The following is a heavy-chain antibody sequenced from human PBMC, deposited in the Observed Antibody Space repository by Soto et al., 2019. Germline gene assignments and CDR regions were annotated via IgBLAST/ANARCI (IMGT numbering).Heavy chain of an antibody. Sequence: QVQLQESGPGLGKPSQTLSLTCTVSGGSVNSYGYYWTWIRQSPGKGLEWIGSMYYSGDTYHNPSLKSRVSLSGDTSKDQFSLNLTSVTAADTAVYFCVGNYDSSFDYCGRGTLVTVSS. V-gene: IGHV4-30-4*01. J-gene: IGHJ4*02. CDR1: GGSVNSYGYY. CDR3: VGNYDSSFDY. D-gene: IGHD3-22*01. CDR2: MYYSGDT.